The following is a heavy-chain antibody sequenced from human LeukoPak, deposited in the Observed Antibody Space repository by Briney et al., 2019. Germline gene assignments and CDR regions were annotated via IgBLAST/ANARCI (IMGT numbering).Heavy chain of an antibody. CDR3: ARDRGYSNYYDY. CDR1: GFTFSSHS. Sequence: GSLRLSCAASGFTFSSHSMNWVRQAPGKGLEWVSYISKTSNTRDYADSVKGRFTISRDNAKNSLYLQMNSLRDEDTAVYYCARDRGYSNYYDYWGQGTLVTVSS. D-gene: IGHD4-11*01. J-gene: IGHJ4*02. CDR2: ISKTSNTR. V-gene: IGHV3-48*02.